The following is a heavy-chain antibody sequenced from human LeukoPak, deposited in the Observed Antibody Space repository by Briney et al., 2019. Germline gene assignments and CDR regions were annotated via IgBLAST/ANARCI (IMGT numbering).Heavy chain of an antibody. D-gene: IGHD7-27*01. V-gene: IGHV1-2*02. CDR2: INLDSGAT. Sequence: ASVKVSCKASGYIFIDHYMHWVRQAPGQGLEWMGWINLDSGATNYAQKFQGGVTMTRDTSISTAYMELSGLRSDDTAVYYCARTGDPAYDAFDIWGQGTLVTVSS. J-gene: IGHJ3*02. CDR3: ARTGDPAYDAFDI. CDR1: GYIFIDHY.